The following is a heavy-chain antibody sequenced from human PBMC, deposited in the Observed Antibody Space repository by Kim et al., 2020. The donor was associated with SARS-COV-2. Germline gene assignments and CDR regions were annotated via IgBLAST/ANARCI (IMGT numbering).Heavy chain of an antibody. CDR3: ARGRGWGFPGGCYLDS. D-gene: IGHD3-16*01. J-gene: IGHJ5*01. Sequence: SETLSLTCSISGGAVNLGDYFWTWIRQSPGKGLEWIGYISYSGRTDHNPSLMRRLSISVGTSRTQFFLKLDSVTAADTAVYYCARGRGWGFPGGCYLDS. CDR2: ISYSGRT. V-gene: IGHV4-30-4*01. CDR1: GGAVNLGDYF.